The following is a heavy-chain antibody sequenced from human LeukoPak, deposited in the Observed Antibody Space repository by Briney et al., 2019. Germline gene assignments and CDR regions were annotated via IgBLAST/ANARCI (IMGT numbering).Heavy chain of an antibody. V-gene: IGHV3-74*01. CDR2: INSDGSST. J-gene: IGHJ4*02. Sequence: GGSLRLSCAASGFTFSSYWMHWVRQAPGKGLVWVSRINSDGSSTSYADSVKGRFTISRDNAKNTLYLQMNSLRAEDTAVYYCARGDYVWGSCRPFDYWGQGTLVTVSS. CDR3: ARGDYVWGSCRPFDY. CDR1: GFTFSSYW. D-gene: IGHD3-16*02.